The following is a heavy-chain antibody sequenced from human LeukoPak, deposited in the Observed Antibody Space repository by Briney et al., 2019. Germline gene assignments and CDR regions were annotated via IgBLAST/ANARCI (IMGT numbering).Heavy chain of an antibody. CDR1: GFTFSIYG. J-gene: IGHJ4*02. Sequence: GGPLRLSCAASGFTFSIYGMSWVRKAPGKGLEWVSTISGRDSNTYYADSVEGRFIISRDNSRNTLYLQMNSLRAEDTAVYYCARRSDYGGNGNYFDYWGQGTPVTVSS. CDR3: ARRSDYGGNGNYFDY. CDR2: ISGRDSNT. D-gene: IGHD4-23*01. V-gene: IGHV3-23*01.